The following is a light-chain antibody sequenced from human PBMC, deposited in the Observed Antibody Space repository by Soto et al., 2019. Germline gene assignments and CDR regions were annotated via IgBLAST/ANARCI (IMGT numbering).Light chain of an antibody. CDR2: DAF. CDR1: QIVGSY. CDR3: QQRSSWPLT. Sequence: EIVLTQSPATLSLSPGERAILSCRASQIVGSYFAWYQQKPGQAPRLLIYDAFSRATGIPARFSGSGSGTDFTLTISSLEPEDFAVYFCQQRSSWPLTFGGGTMVEIK. V-gene: IGKV3-11*01. J-gene: IGKJ4*01.